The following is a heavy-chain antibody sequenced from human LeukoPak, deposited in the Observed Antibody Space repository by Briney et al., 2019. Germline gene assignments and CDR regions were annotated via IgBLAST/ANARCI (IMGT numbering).Heavy chain of an antibody. CDR2: IYESGTT. CDR3: ARGAWATRLGS. J-gene: IGHJ4*02. V-gene: IGHV4-34*01. CDR1: GESLNSYY. Sequence: PSETLSLTCAVYGESLNSYYWSWLRQPPGEELEWIGEIYESGTTEYNPSLKSRVTISMVPSKQQFSLSLSSVTAADTAVYYCARGAWATRLGSWGLGTPVIVSS. D-gene: IGHD2-15*01.